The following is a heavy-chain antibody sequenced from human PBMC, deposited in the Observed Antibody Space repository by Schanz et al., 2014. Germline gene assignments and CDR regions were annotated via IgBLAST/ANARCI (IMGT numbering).Heavy chain of an antibody. Sequence: QVQLVQSGAEVKKPGSSVKVSCKASGDTFRSYTINWVRHAPGQGLEWMGRIIPITGITIYAQKFQGRVTFTADKSTSTAFLEVNSLRSEDTAVYYCARTGYDPSLTHWGQGTLVTVSS. CDR2: IIPITGIT. CDR3: ARTGYDPSLTH. D-gene: IGHD5-12*01. CDR1: GDTFRSYT. V-gene: IGHV1-69*02. J-gene: IGHJ4*02.